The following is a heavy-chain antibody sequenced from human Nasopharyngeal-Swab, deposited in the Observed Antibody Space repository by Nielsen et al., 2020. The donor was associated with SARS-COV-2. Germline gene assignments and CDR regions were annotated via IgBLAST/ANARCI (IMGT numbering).Heavy chain of an antibody. CDR3: ARDRGGENWFDP. J-gene: IGHJ5*02. Sequence: GGSLRLSCVASGVIFSKYWMHWVRQAPGKGLVWVSRVNEDGSGTDYADSVRGRFTISRDNAKNTLYLQMNSLRAEDTAVYYCARDRGGENWFDPWGQGTLVTVSS. CDR1: GVIFSKYW. CDR2: VNEDGSGT. V-gene: IGHV3-74*01. D-gene: IGHD3-16*01.